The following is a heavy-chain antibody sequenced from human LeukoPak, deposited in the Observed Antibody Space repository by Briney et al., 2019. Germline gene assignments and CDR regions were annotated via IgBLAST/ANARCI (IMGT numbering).Heavy chain of an antibody. D-gene: IGHD3-22*01. J-gene: IGHJ3*02. CDR2: IYPGDSDT. V-gene: IGHV5-51*01. CDR3: ARSITMIVVVSSAFDI. Sequence: GEPLKISCKCSGYSFTSYWICWVRQLPGKVLEWMGIIYPGDSDTRYSPSFQGLVTISADKSISTAYLQWSSLKASDTAMYYCARSITMIVVVSSAFDIWGQGTMVTVSS. CDR1: GYSFTSYW.